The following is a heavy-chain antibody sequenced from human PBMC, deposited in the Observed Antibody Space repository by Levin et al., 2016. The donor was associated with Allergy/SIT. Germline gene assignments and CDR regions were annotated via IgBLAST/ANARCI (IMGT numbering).Heavy chain of an antibody. CDR1: GFTFNTYA. CDR3: AKGLRTQGLYYFDY. Sequence: GESLKISCAASGFTFNTYAMSWVRQAPGKGLEWLSSITGSGGSPYYADSVKGRFTISRDNSRNTLYLQMNSLKADDTAIYYCAKGLRTQGLYYFDYWGQGALVAVSS. CDR2: ITGSGGSP. V-gene: IGHV3-23*01. D-gene: IGHD2-15*01. J-gene: IGHJ4*02.